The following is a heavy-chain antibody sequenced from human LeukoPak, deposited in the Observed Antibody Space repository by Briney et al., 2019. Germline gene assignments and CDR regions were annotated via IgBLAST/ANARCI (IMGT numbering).Heavy chain of an antibody. Sequence: GGSLRLSCAASGFSISRSSMNWVRQAPGKGLEWVSYITASSGTIYYGDSVKGRFTISRDNSKNTLYLQMNSLRAEDTAVYYCARDQDYYYYMDVWGKGTTVTVSS. CDR2: ITASSGTI. V-gene: IGHV3-48*01. J-gene: IGHJ6*03. CDR1: GFSISRSS. CDR3: ARDQDYYYYMDV.